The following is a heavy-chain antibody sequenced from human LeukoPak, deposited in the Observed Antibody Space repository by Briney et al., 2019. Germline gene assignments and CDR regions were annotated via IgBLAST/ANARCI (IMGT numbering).Heavy chain of an antibody. CDR1: GGSISTSSYY. J-gene: IGHJ6*03. CDR3: ARHKDYYYSYMDV. V-gene: IGHV4-39*01. CDR2: IYYSGST. Sequence: SETLSLTCSVSGGSISTSSYYWGWIRQPPGKGLEWIGTIYYSGSTYYNPSLTSRVTISVDTSKNQFSLKLSSVTAADTAVYYCARHKDYYYSYMDVWGKGTTVTISS.